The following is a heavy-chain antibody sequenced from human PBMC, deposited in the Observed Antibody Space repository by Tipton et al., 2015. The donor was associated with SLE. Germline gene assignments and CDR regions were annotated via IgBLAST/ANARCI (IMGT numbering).Heavy chain of an antibody. V-gene: IGHV4-61*09. J-gene: IGHJ3*02. CDR1: GGSISSGSYY. Sequence: TLSLTCTVSGGSISSGSYYWSWIRQPAGKGLEWIGHIYTSGSTNYNPLKSRVTISVDTSKNQFSLKLSSVTAADTAVYYCARHIVVVPEAFDIWGQGTMVTVSS. D-gene: IGHD2-21*01. CDR2: IYTSGST. CDR3: ARHIVVVPEAFDI.